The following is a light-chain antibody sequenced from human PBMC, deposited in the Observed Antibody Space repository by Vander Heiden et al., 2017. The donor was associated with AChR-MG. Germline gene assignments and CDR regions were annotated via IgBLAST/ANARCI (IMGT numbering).Light chain of an antibody. Sequence: KAPKFIIYHVNMRPAGLPDRCSGSKSGNTASLTISGLQAEDEADYYCCSYAGCYNFYVVGLGTKVTVL. J-gene: IGLJ1*01. V-gene: IGLV2-11*01. CDR2: HVN. CDR3: CSYAGCYNFYV.